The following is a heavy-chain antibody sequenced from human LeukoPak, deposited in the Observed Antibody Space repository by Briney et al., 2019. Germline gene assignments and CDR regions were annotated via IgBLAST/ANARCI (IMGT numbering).Heavy chain of an antibody. CDR2: INHSGST. J-gene: IGHJ4*02. V-gene: IGHV4-34*01. CDR3: SSTQKYCSSTSCHYS. Sequence: SETLSLTCAVYGGSFSGYYWSWIRQPPGKGLEWIGEINHSGSTNYNPSLKSRVSISSGTSNNQFSLKLISGTAAATAVYYCSSTQKYCSSTSCHYSWGQGTLVTVSS. D-gene: IGHD2-2*01. CDR1: GGSFSGYY.